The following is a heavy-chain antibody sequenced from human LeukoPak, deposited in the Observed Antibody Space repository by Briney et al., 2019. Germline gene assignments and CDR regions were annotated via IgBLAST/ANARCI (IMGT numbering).Heavy chain of an antibody. Sequence: GGSLRLSCAASGFTFDNYAMSWVRQAPGKGLEWVSGISGSGSSTYYADSVKGRFTISRDNSKNTLYLQMNSLRAEDTAVYYCAKGNNWRYDYWGQGTLVTVSS. D-gene: IGHD1-20*01. V-gene: IGHV3-23*01. J-gene: IGHJ4*02. CDR3: AKGNNWRYDY. CDR2: ISGSGSST. CDR1: GFTFDNYA.